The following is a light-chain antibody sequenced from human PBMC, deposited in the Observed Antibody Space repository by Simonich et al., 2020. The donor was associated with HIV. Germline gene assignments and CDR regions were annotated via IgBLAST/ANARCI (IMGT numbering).Light chain of an antibody. Sequence: DIQMTQAPSILSASVGDRVTITCRASQTISTWLAWYQQKPGKAPKLLIYKASNLESGVPSRFSGSGSGTEFTLTISSLQPDDFATYYCQQYNSYTWTFGQGTKVEIK. J-gene: IGKJ1*01. V-gene: IGKV1-5*03. CDR1: QTISTW. CDR2: KAS. CDR3: QQYNSYTWT.